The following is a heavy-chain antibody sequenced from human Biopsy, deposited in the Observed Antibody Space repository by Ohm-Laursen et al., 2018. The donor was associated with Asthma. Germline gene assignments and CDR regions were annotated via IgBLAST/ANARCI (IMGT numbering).Heavy chain of an antibody. CDR3: AKGYYYDSSGFDY. Sequence: SLRLSCAASGFTFRDYYMTWIRQAPGKGLEWVAYISSRGSNIFYADSVKGRFTISRDNAKKSLFLEMNSLTVEDTAVYYCAKGYYYDSSGFDYWGQGTLVTVSS. D-gene: IGHD3-22*01. V-gene: IGHV3-11*01. J-gene: IGHJ4*02. CDR2: ISSRGSNI. CDR1: GFTFRDYY.